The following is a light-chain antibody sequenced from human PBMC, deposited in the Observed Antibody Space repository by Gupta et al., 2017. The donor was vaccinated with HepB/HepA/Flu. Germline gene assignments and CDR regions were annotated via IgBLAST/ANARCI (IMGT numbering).Light chain of an antibody. J-gene: IGKJ4*01. CDR1: QGISSY. CDR2: GAS. CDR3: QQYDIYPIT. V-gene: IGKV1-8*01. Sequence: AIRMTQSPSSFSASTGDRVTITCRASQGISSYLAWYQQKPGKAPKLLIYGASTLQSGVPSRFSGCGSGTDFTLTISCLQSQDLATYYFQQYDIYPITFGGGTKVEIK.